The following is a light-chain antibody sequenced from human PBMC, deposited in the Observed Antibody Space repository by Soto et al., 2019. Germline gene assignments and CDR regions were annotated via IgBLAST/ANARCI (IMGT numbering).Light chain of an antibody. V-gene: IGKV3-15*01. J-gene: IGKJ5*01. CDR3: QQRKNWPPIT. CDR1: QSVSSN. CDR2: GAS. Sequence: EIVLTQSPATLSLSPGERATLSCRASQSVSSNLAWYQHKPGQAPRLLLYGASTRATGIPARFSGSGSGTEFTLTISSLETEDSAVYYCQQRKNWPPITFGQGTRLEIK.